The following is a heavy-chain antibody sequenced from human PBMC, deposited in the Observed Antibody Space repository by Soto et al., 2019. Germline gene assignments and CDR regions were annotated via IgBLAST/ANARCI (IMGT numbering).Heavy chain of an antibody. CDR3: ARHTDCGSGSSCLGSDNMDTDAFDI. Sequence: PSETLSLTCTVSGGSISSDIHYWGWIRQPPGKGLGWIGTIYYSGRTYYNPSLRSRVTISVDTSKNQFSLRLTSVTAADTAVYYCARHTDCGSGSSCLGSDNMDTDAFDIWTQGTMVT. CDR1: GGSISSDIHY. D-gene: IGHD3-10*01. J-gene: IGHJ3*02. V-gene: IGHV4-39*01. CDR2: IYYSGRT.